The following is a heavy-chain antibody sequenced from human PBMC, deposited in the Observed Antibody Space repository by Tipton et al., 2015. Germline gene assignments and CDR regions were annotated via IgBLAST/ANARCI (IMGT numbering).Heavy chain of an antibody. CDR3: AKGEEGDYYYYGMDV. D-gene: IGHD3-16*01. CDR1: GYSFTSYW. Sequence: QSGPEVKKPGESLRISCKGSGYSFTSYWISWVRQMPGKGLEWMGRIDPSDSYTNYSPSFQGHVTISADKSISTAYLQWSSLKASDTAMYYCAKGEEGDYYYYGMDVWGQGTTVTVSS. V-gene: IGHV5-10-1*01. CDR2: IDPSDSYT. J-gene: IGHJ6*02.